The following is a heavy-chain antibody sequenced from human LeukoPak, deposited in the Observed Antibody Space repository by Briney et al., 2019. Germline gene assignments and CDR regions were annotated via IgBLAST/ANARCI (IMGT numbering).Heavy chain of an antibody. CDR2: TSRDGSIE. CDR3: ARDSGSFDY. J-gene: IGHJ4*02. CDR1: GFTFSTFA. V-gene: IGHV3-30-3*01. Sequence: GGSLRLSCAASGFTFSTFAMHWVRQAPGKGLDWVAITSRDGSIEHYADPVKGRFTIFRDNSKSTVYLQMNSLRAEDTAVYHCARDSGSFDYLGQGTPVTVSS. D-gene: IGHD1-26*01.